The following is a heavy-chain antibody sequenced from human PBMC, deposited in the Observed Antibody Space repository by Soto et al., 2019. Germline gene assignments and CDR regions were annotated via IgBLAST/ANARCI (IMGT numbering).Heavy chain of an antibody. CDR2: IYNNDNT. V-gene: IGHV4-4*08. J-gene: IGHJ4*02. Sequence: SETLSLTCTVSGGSISSSYWTWIRQPPGKELESIGFIYNNDNTNYAKKQQERNNMNTDTSTSTAYMELRSLISDDTAVYYCARVTYNWKGPGDYWGQGTLVTVSS. CDR3: ARVTYNWKGPGDY. CDR1: GGSISSSY. D-gene: IGHD1-20*01.